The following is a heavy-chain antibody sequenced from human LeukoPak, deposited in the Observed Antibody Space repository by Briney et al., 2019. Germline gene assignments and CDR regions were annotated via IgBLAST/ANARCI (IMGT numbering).Heavy chain of an antibody. V-gene: IGHV3-23*01. Sequence: GGSLRLSCAASGFPFSSYAMTWVRQAPGKGLEWVSTISGSGGSTYYADSVKGRFTISRDNSKNTLYLQMNSLRAEDTAVYYCANGGKLFPFEDYWGQGTLVTVSS. CDR2: ISGSGGST. CDR3: ANGGKLFPFEDY. J-gene: IGHJ4*02. CDR1: GFPFSSYA. D-gene: IGHD2-15*01.